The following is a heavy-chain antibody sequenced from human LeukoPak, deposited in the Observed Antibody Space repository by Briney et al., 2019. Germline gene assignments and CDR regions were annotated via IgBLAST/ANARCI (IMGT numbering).Heavy chain of an antibody. V-gene: IGHV3-9*03. J-gene: IGHJ4*02. CDR2: ITWNSGRI. CDR1: GFTFNDFA. D-gene: IGHD6-19*01. CDR3: AKMSGYTSGWIDY. Sequence: PGRSLRLSCAASGFTFNDFAMHWVWQAPGKGLEWVSGITWNSGRIAYADSVKGRFTISRDNAKNSLYLQMNSLRAEDMALYYCAKMSGYTSGWIDYWGQGALVSVSS.